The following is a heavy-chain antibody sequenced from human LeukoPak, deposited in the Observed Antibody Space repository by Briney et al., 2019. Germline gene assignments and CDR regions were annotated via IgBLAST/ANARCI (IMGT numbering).Heavy chain of an antibody. V-gene: IGHV5-51*01. D-gene: IGHD1-26*01. CDR3: ARLRVGATDAFDI. Sequence: KGGESLKISCKGSGYSFTSYWIAWVRQMPGKGLEWMGIIYPGDSDTRYSPSFQGQVTISADKSISAAFLQWTSLKASDTAMYYCARLRVGATDAFDIWGQGTMVTVSS. J-gene: IGHJ3*02. CDR1: GYSFTSYW. CDR2: IYPGDSDT.